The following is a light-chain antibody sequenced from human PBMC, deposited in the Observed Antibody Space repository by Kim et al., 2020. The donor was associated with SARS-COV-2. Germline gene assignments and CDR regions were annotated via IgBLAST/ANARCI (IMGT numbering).Light chain of an antibody. CDR3: QQYNSYPT. CDR2: NGS. J-gene: IGKJ1*01. V-gene: IGKV1-5*03. CDR1: QSISSW. Sequence: SAYVGVRVTITCRASQSISSWLAWYQQKTGKAPKLLIYNGSSLESGVPSMFRGSGYGTEFTLTISSLQTDDFATYYFQQYNSYPTFGQGTKVDIK.